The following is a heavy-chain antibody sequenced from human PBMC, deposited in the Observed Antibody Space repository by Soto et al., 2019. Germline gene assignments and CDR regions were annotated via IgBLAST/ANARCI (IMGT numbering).Heavy chain of an antibody. CDR3: ARLGFEYDTLTAYYNVHHYYGLDV. V-gene: IGHV5-51*01. CDR1: GYTFTPHL. J-gene: IGHJ6*02. Sequence: GESLKLSCTGSGYTFTPHLIGWVRQMPGKGLEWMGIIYPSDSDTRYSPSFQGQVTISADKSISTAYLRWSSLKASDTAMYYCARLGFEYDTLTAYYNVHHYYGLDVWGQGTSVTVS. CDR2: IYPSDSDT. D-gene: IGHD3-9*01.